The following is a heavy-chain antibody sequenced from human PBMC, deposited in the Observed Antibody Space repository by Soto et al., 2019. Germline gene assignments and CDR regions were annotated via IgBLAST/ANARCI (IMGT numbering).Heavy chain of an antibody. Sequence: QITLKESGPTLVKPTQTLTLTCTFSGFSFSVNGVAVGWNRQPPGQALEWLALIYWDDDQRYNPSLKDRLTITKDTSRNQVVLTMTNMDPVDTATYYCAHKRDVSRGFKYWGQGTLVTVSS. D-gene: IGHD3-10*01. CDR2: IYWDDDQ. CDR3: AHKRDVSRGFKY. J-gene: IGHJ4*02. CDR1: GFSFSVNGVA. V-gene: IGHV2-5*02.